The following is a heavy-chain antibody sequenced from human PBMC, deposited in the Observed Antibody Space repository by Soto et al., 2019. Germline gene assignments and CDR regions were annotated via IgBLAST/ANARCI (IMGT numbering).Heavy chain of an antibody. V-gene: IGHV4-34*01. Sequence: SETLSLTCAVYGGSFSGGYWSWISQHPGKGLEWIGEINHSGSTNYNPSLKSRVTISVDTSKNQFSLKLSSVTAADTAVYYCARGSRRWLQRTANAGNWFDPWGQGTLVTGS. CDR2: INHSGST. CDR1: GGSFSGGY. CDR3: ARGSRRWLQRTANAGNWFDP. J-gene: IGHJ5*02. D-gene: IGHD5-12*01.